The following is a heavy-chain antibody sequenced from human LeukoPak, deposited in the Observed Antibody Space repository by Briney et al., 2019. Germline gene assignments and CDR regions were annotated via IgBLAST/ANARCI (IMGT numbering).Heavy chain of an antibody. Sequence: PSETLSLTCTVSGVSISRSSYYWAWIRQPPGKGLEWIGSINYSGNTYYNPSLKSRITMSIDTSQNQFSLELSSVTAADTAVYYCARSGSGYLRYYFDYWGQGTLVTVSS. CDR3: ARSGSGYLRYYFDY. J-gene: IGHJ4*02. V-gene: IGHV4-39*07. D-gene: IGHD5-12*01. CDR1: GVSISRSSYY. CDR2: INYSGNT.